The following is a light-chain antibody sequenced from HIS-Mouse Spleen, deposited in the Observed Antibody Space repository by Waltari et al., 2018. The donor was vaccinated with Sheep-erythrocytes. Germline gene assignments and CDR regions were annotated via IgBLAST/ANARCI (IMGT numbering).Light chain of an antibody. CDR3: QQLNSYPHT. J-gene: IGKJ2*01. Sequence: DIQLTQSPSFLSASVGDRVTITCRARQGISSDLAVYQQKPGKAPKLLIYVASTLQSGVPSSFSGSGSGTEFTLTISSLQPEDFATYYCQQLNSYPHTFGQGTKLEIK. V-gene: IGKV1-9*01. CDR2: VAS. CDR1: QGISSD.